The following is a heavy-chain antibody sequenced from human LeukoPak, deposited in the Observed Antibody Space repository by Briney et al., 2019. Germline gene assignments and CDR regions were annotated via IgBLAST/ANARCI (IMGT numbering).Heavy chain of an antibody. J-gene: IGHJ5*02. CDR3: ARDREEYSSSSGWFDP. CDR1: GFTFDDYG. Sequence: GGSLRLSCAASGFTFDDYGMSWVRQAPGKGLEWVSGINWNGGSTGYADSVKGRFTISRDNAKNSLYLQMNSLRAEDTALYHCARDREEYSSSSGWFDPWGQGTLVTVSS. V-gene: IGHV3-20*01. D-gene: IGHD6-6*01. CDR2: INWNGGST.